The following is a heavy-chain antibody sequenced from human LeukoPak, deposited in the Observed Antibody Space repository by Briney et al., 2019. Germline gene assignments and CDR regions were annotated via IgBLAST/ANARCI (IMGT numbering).Heavy chain of an antibody. J-gene: IGHJ4*02. CDR1: GYTFTGYY. CDR2: IIPILGIA. V-gene: IGHV1-69*04. CDR3: ARVREVGAVFDY. D-gene: IGHD1-26*01. Sequence: SVKVSCKASGYTFTGYYMHWVRQAPGQGLEWMGRIIPILGIANYAQKFQGRVTITADKSTSTAYMELSSLRSEDTAVYYCARVREVGAVFDYWGQGTLVTVSS.